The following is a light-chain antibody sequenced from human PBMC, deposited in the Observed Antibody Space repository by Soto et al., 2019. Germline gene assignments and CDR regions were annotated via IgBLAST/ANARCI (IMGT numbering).Light chain of an antibody. CDR2: LGS. V-gene: IGKV2-28*01. J-gene: IGKJ3*01. CDR1: QSLLHSNGHNY. CDR3: MQALQTPFT. Sequence: DVVMTQSPLSLPVTPGEPASISCRSSQSLLHSNGHNYLDWYLQKPGQSPQLLIYLGSNRASGVPDRFGGSGSGTDFTLKISRVEAEDVGVYYCMQALQTPFTFGPGTKVDIK.